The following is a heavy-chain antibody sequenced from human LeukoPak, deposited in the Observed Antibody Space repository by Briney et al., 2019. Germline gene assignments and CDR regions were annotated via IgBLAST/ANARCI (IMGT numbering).Heavy chain of an antibody. V-gene: IGHV3-15*01. CDR1: GFTFDNAW. CDR3: TTDTYYDSSHYFDC. D-gene: IGHD3-22*01. J-gene: IGHJ4*02. Sequence: GGSLRLSCAASGFTFDNAWMSWVRQAPGKGPEWVGRFKSETNGGTTDYAAPVKGRFTISRDDSKNMLYLQMNSLKTEDTAVYYCTTDTYYDSSHYFDCWGQGTLVTVSS. CDR2: FKSETNGGTT.